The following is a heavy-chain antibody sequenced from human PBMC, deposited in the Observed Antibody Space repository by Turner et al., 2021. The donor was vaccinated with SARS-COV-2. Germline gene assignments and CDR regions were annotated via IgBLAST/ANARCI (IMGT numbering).Heavy chain of an antibody. V-gene: IGHV3-30-3*01. CDR1: GFSFGSYA. D-gene: IGHD4-17*01. Sequence: QVQLVEPGGGGVKPGRSLRLPCAASGFSFGSYAMHWVRQAPGKGLEWVAVISYDGSNKYYADSVKGRFTIARDNSKNTLYLQMNSLRAEDTAVYYCARGPVYGDYDSSYDYYGMDVWGQGTTVTVSS. CDR3: ARGPVYGDYDSSYDYYGMDV. J-gene: IGHJ6*02. CDR2: ISYDGSNK.